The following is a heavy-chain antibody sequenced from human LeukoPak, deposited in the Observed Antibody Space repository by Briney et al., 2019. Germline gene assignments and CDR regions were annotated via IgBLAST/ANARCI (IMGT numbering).Heavy chain of an antibody. J-gene: IGHJ6*02. V-gene: IGHV4-34*01. Sequence: PSETLSLTCAVYGGSFSGYYWSWIRQPPGKGLEWIGEINHSGSTNYNPSLKSRVTISVDTSKIQFSLKLSSVTAADTAVYYCARYRASGYCSGGSCYSVYYYYGMDVWGQGTTVTVSS. CDR3: ARYRASGYCSGGSCYSVYYYYGMDV. CDR1: GGSFSGYY. CDR2: INHSGST. D-gene: IGHD2-15*01.